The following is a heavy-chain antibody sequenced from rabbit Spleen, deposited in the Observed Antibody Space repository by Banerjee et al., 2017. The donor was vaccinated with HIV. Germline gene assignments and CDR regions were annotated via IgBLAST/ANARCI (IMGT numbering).Heavy chain of an antibody. CDR1: GFSFSSSDY. D-gene: IGHD8-1*01. CDR2: IYAGSSGSP. V-gene: IGHV1S40*01. Sequence: QSLEESGGDLVKPGASLTLTCTASGFSFSSSDYMCWVRQAPGKGLEWIACIYAGSSGSPYSATWAKGRFTISKPSSTTVTLQMTSLTAADTATYFCARDAGTSFSTYGMDLLGPGTLVTVS. J-gene: IGHJ6*01. CDR3: ARDAGTSFSTYGMDL.